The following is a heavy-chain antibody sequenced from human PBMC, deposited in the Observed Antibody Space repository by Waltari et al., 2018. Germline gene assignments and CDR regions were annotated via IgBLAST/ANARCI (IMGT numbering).Heavy chain of an antibody. D-gene: IGHD2-15*01. CDR1: GFTFSSYA. CDR2: ISGSGGST. CDR3: AKKINIVVVRDDAFDI. J-gene: IGHJ3*02. Sequence: EVQLLESGGGLVQPGGSLRLSCAASGFTFSSYAMSWVRQAPGKGLEWVSAISGSGGSTYYADSVKGRFTISRDNSKNTLYLQMNSLRAEDTAVYYCAKKINIVVVRDDAFDIWGQGTMVTVSS. V-gene: IGHV3-23*01.